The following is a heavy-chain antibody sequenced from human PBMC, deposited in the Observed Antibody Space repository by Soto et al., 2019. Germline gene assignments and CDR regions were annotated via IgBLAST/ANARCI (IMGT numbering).Heavy chain of an antibody. V-gene: IGHV3-49*03. CDR1: GFTFGDYA. D-gene: IGHD1-26*01. Sequence: GGSLRLSCTASGFTFGDYAMSWFRQAPGKGLEWVGFIRSKAYGGTTEYAASVKDRFTISRDDSKSIAYLQMNSLKTEDTAVYYCPRYSGSYPLYFDAFDIWGQGTMVTVSS. J-gene: IGHJ3*02. CDR3: PRYSGSYPLYFDAFDI. CDR2: IRSKAYGGTT.